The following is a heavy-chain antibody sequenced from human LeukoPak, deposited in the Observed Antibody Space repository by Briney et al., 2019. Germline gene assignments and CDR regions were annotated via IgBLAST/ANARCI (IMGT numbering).Heavy chain of an antibody. D-gene: IGHD5-12*01. V-gene: IGHV4-61*01. J-gene: IGHJ5*02. CDR2: IYYSGST. CDR1: GGSVSSGSYY. Sequence: SSETLSLTCTVSGGSVSSGSYYWSWIRQPPGKGLEWIGYIYYSGSTNYNPSLKSRVTIPVDTSKNQFSLKLSSVTAADTAVYYCARVGYSGYDLDWFDPWGQGTLVTVSS. CDR3: ARVGYSGYDLDWFDP.